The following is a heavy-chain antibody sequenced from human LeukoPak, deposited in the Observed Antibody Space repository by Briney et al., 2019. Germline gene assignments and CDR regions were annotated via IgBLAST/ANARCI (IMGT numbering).Heavy chain of an antibody. Sequence: GGSLRLSCAASGFTFSRYWMSWVRQAPGKGLEWVANIKEDGSEKDFVDSVKGRLSISRDNAKNSLYLQVNSLRAEDTAVYYCAKAQGVVIDPFDYWGQGTLVTVSS. CDR3: AKAQGVVIDPFDY. V-gene: IGHV3-7*03. CDR1: GFTFSRYW. CDR2: IKEDGSEK. J-gene: IGHJ4*02. D-gene: IGHD3-3*01.